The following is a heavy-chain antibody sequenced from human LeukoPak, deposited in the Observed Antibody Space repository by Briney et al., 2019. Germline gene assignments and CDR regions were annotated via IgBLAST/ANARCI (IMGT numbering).Heavy chain of an antibody. CDR2: IYISGTT. CDR3: ASWAMVTQGAFDI. CDR1: GDSISSGTYY. J-gene: IGHJ3*02. V-gene: IGHV4-61*02. Sequence: PSETLSLTCTVSGDSISSGTYYWSWIRQPAGKGLDWIGRIYISGTTKYNPALQGRVTISVDTSKNQFSLKLSSVTAADTAVYYCASWAMVTQGAFDIWGQGTMVTVSS. D-gene: IGHD5-18*01.